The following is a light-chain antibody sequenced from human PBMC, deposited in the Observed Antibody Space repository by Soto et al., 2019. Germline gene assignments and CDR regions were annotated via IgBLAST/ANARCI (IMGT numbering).Light chain of an antibody. CDR1: SSNIGNNY. J-gene: IGLJ3*02. Sequence: QAVVTQPPSVSAAPGQKVTISCSGSSSNIGNNYVSWYQQLPGTAPKLLIYDNNKRPSGIPDRFSGSKSGTSATLGITGLQTGDEADYYCGTWDSSLSAWVFGGGNKLTVL. CDR2: DNN. CDR3: GTWDSSLSAWV. V-gene: IGLV1-51*01.